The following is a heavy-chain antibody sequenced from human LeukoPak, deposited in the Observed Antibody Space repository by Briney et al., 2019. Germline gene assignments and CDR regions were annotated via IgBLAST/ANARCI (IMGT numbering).Heavy chain of an antibody. Sequence: SVKVSCKASGGTFISYAVSWVRQAPGQGLEWMGGIIPIFGTANYAQKFQGRVTITTDESTSTAYMELGSLRSEDTAVYYCARARGSSGWYLDYWGQGTLVTVSS. CDR3: ARARGSSGWYLDY. D-gene: IGHD6-19*01. V-gene: IGHV1-69*05. CDR2: IIPIFGTA. J-gene: IGHJ4*02. CDR1: GGTFISYA.